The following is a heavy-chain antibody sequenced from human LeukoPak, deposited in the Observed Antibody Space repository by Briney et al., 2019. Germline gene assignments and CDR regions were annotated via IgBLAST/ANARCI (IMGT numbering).Heavy chain of an antibody. CDR3: AREVSEGFDF. CDR1: GFTFSSYS. CDR2: FGTRSTSI. V-gene: IGHV3-21*01. D-gene: IGHD3-22*01. Sequence: GGSLRLSCAASGFTFSSYSMNWIRQAPGKGLEWVSSFGTRSTSIYHAGSVKGRFAISRDNAKNSLYLQMNSLRAEDTAVYYCAREVSEGFDFWGQGTLVAVSS. J-gene: IGHJ4*02.